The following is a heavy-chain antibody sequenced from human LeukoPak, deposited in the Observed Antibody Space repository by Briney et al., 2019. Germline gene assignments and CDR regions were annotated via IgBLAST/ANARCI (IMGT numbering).Heavy chain of an antibody. J-gene: IGHJ6*02. D-gene: IGHD3-3*01. CDR3: AMGPRLRSYYHYGMDV. Sequence: SETLSLTCAVYGGSFSGYYWSWIRQPPGKGLEWIGEINHSGSTNYNPSLKSRVTISVDTSKNQFSLKLSSVTAADTAVYYCAMGPRLRSYYHYGMDVWGQGTTVTVSS. V-gene: IGHV4-34*01. CDR2: INHSGST. CDR1: GGSFSGYY.